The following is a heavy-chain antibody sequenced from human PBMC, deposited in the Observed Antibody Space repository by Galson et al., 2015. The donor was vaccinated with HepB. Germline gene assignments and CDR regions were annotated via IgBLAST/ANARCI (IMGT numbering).Heavy chain of an antibody. J-gene: IGHJ4*02. V-gene: IGHV3-30*04. Sequence: SLRLSCAASGFTFSSYAMHWVRQAPGKGLEWVAVISYDGSNKYYADSVKGRFTISRDNSKNTLYLQMNSLRAEDTAVYYCARPPYYDSSGYYFEVDYWGQGTLVTVSS. CDR2: ISYDGSNK. CDR3: ARPPYYDSSGYYFEVDY. CDR1: GFTFSSYA. D-gene: IGHD3-22*01.